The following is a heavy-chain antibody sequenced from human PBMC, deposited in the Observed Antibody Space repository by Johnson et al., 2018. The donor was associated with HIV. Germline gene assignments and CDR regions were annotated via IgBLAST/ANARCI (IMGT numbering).Heavy chain of an antibody. D-gene: IGHD1-26*01. CDR1: GFTFSSYA. J-gene: IGHJ3*02. V-gene: IGHV3-30*02. CDR2: IRYDGSNK. CDR3: AKDLFTEREDDAFDI. Sequence: QEQLVESGGGVVQPGRSLRLSCAASGFTFSSYAMHWVRQAPGKGLEWVAFIRYDGSNKYYADSVKGRCTVSRDNTKNTLYLQMNSLRPEDTAVYYCAKDLFTEREDDAFDIWGQGTMVTVS.